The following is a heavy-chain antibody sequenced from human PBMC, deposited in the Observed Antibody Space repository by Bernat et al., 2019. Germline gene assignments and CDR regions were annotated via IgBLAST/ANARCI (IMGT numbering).Heavy chain of an antibody. CDR3: ARWEGYCSGGSCYVAFDI. V-gene: IGHV4-30-4*01. CDR2: IYYSGST. D-gene: IGHD2-15*01. J-gene: IGHJ3*02. Sequence: QVQLQESGPGLVKPSQTLSLTCTVSGGSISSGDYYWSWIRQPPGKGLEWIGYIYYSGSTYYNPSLKSRVTISVDTSKNQFSLKLSSVTAADTAVYYCARWEGYCSGGSCYVAFDIWGQGTMVAVSS. CDR1: GGSISSGDYY.